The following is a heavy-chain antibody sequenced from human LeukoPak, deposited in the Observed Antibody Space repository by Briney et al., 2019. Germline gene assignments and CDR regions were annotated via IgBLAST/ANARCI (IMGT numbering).Heavy chain of an antibody. V-gene: IGHV3-53*01. D-gene: IGHD5-18*01. Sequence: PGGSLRLSCAASGLTVSSNYMSWVRQAPGKGLEWVSVIYSGGSTYYADSVKGRFTISRDNSKNTLYLQMNSLRAEDTAVYYCARQRPGYSYGYMDYWGQGTLVTVSS. J-gene: IGHJ4*02. CDR3: ARQRPGYSYGYMDY. CDR2: IYSGGST. CDR1: GLTVSSNY.